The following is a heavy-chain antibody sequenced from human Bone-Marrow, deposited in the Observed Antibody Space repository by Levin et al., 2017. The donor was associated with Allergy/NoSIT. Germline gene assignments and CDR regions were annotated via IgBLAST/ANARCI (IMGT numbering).Heavy chain of an antibody. Sequence: SGPTLVKPTQTLTLTCSFSGFSLNTGEMRVSWIRQPPGKALEWLARIDWDDEKFYNTSLKTRLTISKDTSTNQVVLTMTNMDPVDTGTYYCARDEYGSPYFDYWGQGTLVTVSS. J-gene: IGHJ4*02. CDR1: GFSLNTGEMR. CDR2: IDWDDEK. V-gene: IGHV2-70*04. D-gene: IGHD6-13*01. CDR3: ARDEYGSPYFDY.